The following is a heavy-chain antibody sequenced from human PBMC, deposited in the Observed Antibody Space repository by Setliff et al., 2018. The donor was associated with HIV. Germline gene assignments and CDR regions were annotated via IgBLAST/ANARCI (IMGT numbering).Heavy chain of an antibody. CDR3: VRDQVGGGIDY. Sequence: PGGSLRLSCEGSGFTFSSYEMNWVRQAPGEGLEWLSYIGSAGDRTIYHADSVKGRFTTSRDDSKNSLYLQVNSLRAEDTAVYYCVRDQVGGGIDYWGQGTLVTVS. V-gene: IGHV3-48*03. J-gene: IGHJ4*02. CDR2: IGSAGDRTI. CDR1: GFTFSSYE. D-gene: IGHD6-25*01.